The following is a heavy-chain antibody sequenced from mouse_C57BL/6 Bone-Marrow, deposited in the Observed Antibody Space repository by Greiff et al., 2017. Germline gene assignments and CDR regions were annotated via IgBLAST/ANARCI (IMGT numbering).Heavy chain of an antibody. Sequence: EVKLVESGAELVRPGASVKLSCTASGFNIKDDYMHWVKQRPEQGLEWIGWIDPENGDTEYASKFQGKATITADTSSNTAYLQLSSLTSEDTAVYYCTTGPTLYYAMDYWGQGTSVTVSS. J-gene: IGHJ4*01. CDR2: IDPENGDT. D-gene: IGHD5-1*01. CDR1: GFNIKDDY. V-gene: IGHV14-4*01. CDR3: TTGPTLYYAMDY.